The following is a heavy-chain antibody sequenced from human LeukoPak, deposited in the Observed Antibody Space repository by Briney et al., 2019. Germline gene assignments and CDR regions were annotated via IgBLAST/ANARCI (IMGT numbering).Heavy chain of an antibody. CDR1: GGSLSGYY. CDR3: ARANCSSTSCYDNWFDP. CDR2: INHSGST. J-gene: IGHJ5*02. D-gene: IGHD2-2*01. Sequence: SETLSLTCAVYGGSLSGYYWSWIRQPPGKGLEWIGEINHSGSTNYNPSLKSRVTISVDTSKNQFSLKLSSVTAADTAVYYCARANCSSTSCYDNWFDPWGQGTLVTVSS. V-gene: IGHV4-34*01.